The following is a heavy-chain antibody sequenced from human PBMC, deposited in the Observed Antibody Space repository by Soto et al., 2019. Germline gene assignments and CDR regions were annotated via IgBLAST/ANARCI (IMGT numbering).Heavy chain of an antibody. D-gene: IGHD2-21*02. J-gene: IGHJ4*02. CDR3: ARGEREVTAIPHTFDY. V-gene: IGHV3-33*01. Sequence: QVQLVESGGGVVQPGRSLRLSCAASGFTFSSYGMHWVRQAPGTGLEWVAVIWYAGSNKYYADSVKGRFTISRDNSKNTLYLQMNSLRAEDTAVYYCARGEREVTAIPHTFDYWGQGTLVTVSS. CDR1: GFTFSSYG. CDR2: IWYAGSNK.